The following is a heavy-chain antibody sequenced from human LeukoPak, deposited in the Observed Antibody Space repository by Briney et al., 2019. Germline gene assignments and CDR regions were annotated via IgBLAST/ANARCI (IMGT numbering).Heavy chain of an antibody. Sequence: PGGSLRLSCTASGSTFGDYAMSWFRQAPGKGLEWVSFIYSGGSTYYADSVKGRFTISRDNSKNTLYLQMNSLRAEDTAVYYCARGSGWDFDYWGQGTLVTVSS. V-gene: IGHV3-66*01. D-gene: IGHD6-19*01. J-gene: IGHJ4*02. CDR2: IYSGGST. CDR3: ARGSGWDFDY. CDR1: GSTFGDYA.